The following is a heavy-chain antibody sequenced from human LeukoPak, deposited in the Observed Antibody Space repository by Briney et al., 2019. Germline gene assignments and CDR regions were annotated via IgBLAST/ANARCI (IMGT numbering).Heavy chain of an antibody. CDR1: GWSFNDYY. CDR2: TNARGDT. V-gene: IGHV4-34*01. CDR3: ARGQVPAARGYNWFDP. Sequence: SETLSLTCAVYGWSFNDYYWKWIRQPPGKGLEWIGETNARGDTNFNPSLKSRVTISVDTSKSQFSLRLTSMIAADTAVYYCARGQVPAARGYNWFDPWGQGTLVTVSS. D-gene: IGHD2-2*01. J-gene: IGHJ5*02.